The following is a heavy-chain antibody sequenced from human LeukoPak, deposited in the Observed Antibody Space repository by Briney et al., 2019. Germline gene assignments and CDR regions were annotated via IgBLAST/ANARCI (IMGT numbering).Heavy chain of an antibody. Sequence: SQTLSLTCAFSGDSVSSNGSAWNWIRQPPARGLEWLGRTYYRSKWHNDYAVSVKGRITISPDTSKNQFSLELNAVTPDDTAVYYCVRGIRYFDWLTATWFDPWGQGTLVIVSS. J-gene: IGHJ5*02. D-gene: IGHD3-9*01. CDR1: GDSVSSNGSA. CDR3: VRGIRYFDWLTATWFDP. CDR2: TYYRSKWHN. V-gene: IGHV6-1*01.